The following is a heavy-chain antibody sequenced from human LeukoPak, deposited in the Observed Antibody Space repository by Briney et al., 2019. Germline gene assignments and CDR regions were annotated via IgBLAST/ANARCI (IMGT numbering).Heavy chain of an antibody. Sequence: GGSLRLSCAASGFNFSKNAMSWVRQAPGKGLEWVSVISGGGRSTSYADFVKGRFTISRDNSKSTLYLQMNSLRAEDTAVYYCAKTLSYSSGWVYWGQGTLVTVSS. CDR3: AKTLSYSSGWVY. D-gene: IGHD6-19*01. CDR1: GFNFSKNA. V-gene: IGHV3-23*01. J-gene: IGHJ4*02. CDR2: ISGGGRST.